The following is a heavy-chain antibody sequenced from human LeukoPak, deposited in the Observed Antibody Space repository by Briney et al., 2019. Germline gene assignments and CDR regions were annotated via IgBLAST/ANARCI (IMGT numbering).Heavy chain of an antibody. CDR3: AREGVPSIAAAYYMDV. CDR2: ISSSSSYI. D-gene: IGHD6-13*01. Sequence: PGGYLRLSCAASGFTFSSYWMNWVRQAPGKGLEWVSSISSSSSYIYYADSVKGRFTISRDNAKNSLYLQMNSLRAEDTAVYYCAREGVPSIAAAYYMDVWGKGTTVTVSS. J-gene: IGHJ6*03. V-gene: IGHV3-21*01. CDR1: GFTFSSYW.